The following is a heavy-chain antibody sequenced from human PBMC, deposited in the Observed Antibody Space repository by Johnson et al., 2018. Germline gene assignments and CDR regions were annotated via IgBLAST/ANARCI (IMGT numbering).Heavy chain of an antibody. CDR1: GFTFSSYG. D-gene: IGHD6-13*01. Sequence: QVQLVQSGGGVVQPGRSLRLSCAASGFTFSSYGMHWVRQAPGKGLEWVAVISYDGSNKYYADSVKGRFTISRDNSKDTLYLQMNSLRTEDTAVYYWAKAFPGVAAADYYYYYYMDVWGQGTTVTVSS. CDR3: AKAFPGVAAADYYYYYYMDV. V-gene: IGHV3-30*18. J-gene: IGHJ6*03. CDR2: ISYDGSNK.